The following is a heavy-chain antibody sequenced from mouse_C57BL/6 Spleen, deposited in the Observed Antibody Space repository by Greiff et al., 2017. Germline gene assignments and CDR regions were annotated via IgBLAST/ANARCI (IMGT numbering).Heavy chain of an antibody. J-gene: IGHJ1*03. CDR2: INSDGGST. CDR3: ARSDGYWYFDV. V-gene: IGHV5-2*01. CDR1: EYEFPSHD. D-gene: IGHD2-3*01. Sequence: EVKLVESGGGLVQPGESLKLSCESTEYEFPSHDMSWVRKTPEKRLELVAAINSDGGSTYYPDTMERRFIISRDNTKNTLYLQMSSLRSEDTALYYCARSDGYWYFDVWGTGTTVTVSS.